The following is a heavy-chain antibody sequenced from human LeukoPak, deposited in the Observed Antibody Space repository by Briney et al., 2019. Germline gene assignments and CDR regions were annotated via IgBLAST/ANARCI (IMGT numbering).Heavy chain of an antibody. V-gene: IGHV3-72*01. CDR1: GFRFSDYI. CDR3: SRDGTEGDNSAIDI. J-gene: IGHJ3*02. Sequence: GGSLRLSCAASGFRFSDYILDWVRQAPGKGLEWVGRIRRKRNGYTTEYAASVKGRFTISRDDLKKSLDLHMTSLKTDDTAVYYCSRDGTEGDNSAIDIWGQGTMVTVSS. D-gene: IGHD3-22*01. CDR2: IRRKRNGYTT.